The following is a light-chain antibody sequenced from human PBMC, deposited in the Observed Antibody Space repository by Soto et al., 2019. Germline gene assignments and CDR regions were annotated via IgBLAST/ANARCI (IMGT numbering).Light chain of an antibody. CDR3: QQYNSYPFT. V-gene: IGKV1-5*01. CDR2: DAS. J-gene: IGKJ3*01. CDR1: QSISSW. Sequence: DIPMTQYPSTLSASVGDRVTITCRASQSISSWLGWYQQKPGKAPQLLIYDASSLESGVPSRFSGSGSGTEFTLTISSLQPDDFATYYCQQYNSYPFTFGPGTKGDIK.